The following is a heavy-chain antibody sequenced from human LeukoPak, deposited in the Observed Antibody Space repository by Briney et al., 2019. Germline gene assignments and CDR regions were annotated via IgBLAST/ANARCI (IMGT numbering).Heavy chain of an antibody. CDR3: ARDGYFDC. CDR2: ISAHNSNI. J-gene: IGHJ4*02. V-gene: IGHV1-18*01. CDR1: GYTFTSYG. Sequence: ASVKVSCKASGYTFTSYGISWVRQATGQGLEWMGWISAHNSNINYAQKLQGRVTMTKDTSTNTAYMELRSLTSDDTAVYYCARDGYFDCWGQGTLVTVSS.